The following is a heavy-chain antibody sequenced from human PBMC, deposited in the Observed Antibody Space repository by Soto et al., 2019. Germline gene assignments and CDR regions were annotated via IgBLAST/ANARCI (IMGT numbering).Heavy chain of an antibody. V-gene: IGHV3-15*01. Sequence: EVQLVECGGGLVKPGGSLRLSCVASGFTFNNAWMNWVRQAPGKGLEWVGRIKSKTDGGTTDYAALVKGRFTISRDDSKTTLYLQMNGLKTEDTAVYYCTTAENYYDSSSFDYWGQGTLVTVSS. CDR3: TTAENYYDSSSFDY. CDR2: IKSKTDGGTT. CDR1: GFTFNNAW. J-gene: IGHJ4*02. D-gene: IGHD3-22*01.